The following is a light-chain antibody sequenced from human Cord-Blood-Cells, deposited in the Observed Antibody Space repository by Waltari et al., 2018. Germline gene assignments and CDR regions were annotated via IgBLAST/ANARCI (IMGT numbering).Light chain of an antibody. CDR1: QSVSSY. V-gene: IGKV3-11*01. Sequence: IVLTQSPATLSLSPGARPTRTCRASQSVSSYVAWYQQKPGQAPRLLIYDASNRATGIPARFSGSGSGTDFTLTISSLEPEDFAVYYCQQRSNWPPDYTFGQGTKLEIK. J-gene: IGKJ2*01. CDR3: QQRSNWPPDYT. CDR2: DAS.